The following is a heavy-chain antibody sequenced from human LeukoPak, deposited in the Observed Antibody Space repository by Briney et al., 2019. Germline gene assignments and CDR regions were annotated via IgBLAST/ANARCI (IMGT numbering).Heavy chain of an antibody. D-gene: IGHD3-22*01. CDR2: IYYSGST. CDR3: VGWAYDSSGYSIDAFDI. J-gene: IGHJ3*02. Sequence: PSETLSLTCTVSGGSISSSSYYLGWIRQPPGKGLEWIGSIYYSGSTYYNPSLKSRVTISVDTSKNQFSLKLSSVTAADTAVYYRVGWAYDSSGYSIDAFDIWGQGTMVTVSS. V-gene: IGHV4-39*01. CDR1: GGSISSSSYY.